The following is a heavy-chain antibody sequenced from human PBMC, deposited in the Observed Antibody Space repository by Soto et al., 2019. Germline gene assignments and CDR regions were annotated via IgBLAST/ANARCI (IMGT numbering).Heavy chain of an antibody. V-gene: IGHV4-39*01. Sequence: PSETLSLTCTVSGDFVSRSRYYWGWIRQPPGKGLEWIGSIYYTGDTFFNPSLKSRVTFSVDPSKNQFSLKLTSLTAADTAVYFCARHKELLLASLSYGLDLWGQGTTVTVS. J-gene: IGHJ6*02. CDR3: ARHKELLLASLSYGLDL. D-gene: IGHD3-22*01. CDR2: IYYTGDT. CDR1: GDFVSRSRYY.